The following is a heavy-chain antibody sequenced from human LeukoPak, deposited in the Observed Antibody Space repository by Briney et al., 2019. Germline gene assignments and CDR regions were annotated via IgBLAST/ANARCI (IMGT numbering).Heavy chain of an antibody. CDR3: AKRATRGYSGYGHFDY. Sequence: HPGGSLRLSCAASGFTFSSYAMSWVRQAPGKGLEWVSAISGSGGSTYYADSVKGRFTISRDNSKNTLYLQMNSLRAEDTAVYYCAKRATRGYSGYGHFDYWGQGTLVTVSS. J-gene: IGHJ4*02. CDR2: ISGSGGST. CDR1: GFTFSSYA. D-gene: IGHD5-12*01. V-gene: IGHV3-23*01.